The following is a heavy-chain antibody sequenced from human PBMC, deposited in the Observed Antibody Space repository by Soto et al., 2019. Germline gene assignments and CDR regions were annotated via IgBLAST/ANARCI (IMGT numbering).Heavy chain of an antibody. CDR3: LTSIREATRDFDY. CDR1: GFSFSGSA. Sequence: EVQLVESGGGLVQPGGSLKLSCAASGFSFSGSAMYWVRQASGEGLEWVGRIRSKAYSYATAYGASLKGRFSIFRDDTKNTAYLQISRLKSEDTAVYYCLTSIREATRDFDYWGQGTLVTVSS. D-gene: IGHD5-12*01. J-gene: IGHJ4*02. V-gene: IGHV3-73*02. CDR2: IRSKAYSYAT.